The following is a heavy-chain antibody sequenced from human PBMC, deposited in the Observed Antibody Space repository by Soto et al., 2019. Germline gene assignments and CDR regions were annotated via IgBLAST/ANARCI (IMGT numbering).Heavy chain of an antibody. CDR3: TKDSGYDSTD. CDR2: LSGDNNTDT. Sequence: GGSLRLSCVASGLTFGTSGMSWVRQAPGKGLEWISGLSGDNNTDTKYADSVKGRFTISRDNSKSTLYLQMHSLRVEDTALYYCTKDSGYDSTDWGLGTLVTVSS. J-gene: IGHJ4*02. CDR1: GLTFGTSG. D-gene: IGHD3-9*01. V-gene: IGHV3-23*01.